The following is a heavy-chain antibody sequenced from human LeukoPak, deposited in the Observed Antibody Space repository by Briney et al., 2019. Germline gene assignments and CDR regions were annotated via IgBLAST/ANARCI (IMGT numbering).Heavy chain of an antibody. Sequence: PSETLSLTCTVSGGSISSSSYYWGWIRQPPGKGLEWIGSIYYSGSTYYNPSLKSRVTISVDTSKNQFSLKLSSVTAADTAVYYCARRTVYEGMDVWGQGTTVTVSS. CDR2: IYYSGST. CDR1: GGSISSSSYY. V-gene: IGHV4-39*01. D-gene: IGHD3-16*01. J-gene: IGHJ6*02. CDR3: ARRTVYEGMDV.